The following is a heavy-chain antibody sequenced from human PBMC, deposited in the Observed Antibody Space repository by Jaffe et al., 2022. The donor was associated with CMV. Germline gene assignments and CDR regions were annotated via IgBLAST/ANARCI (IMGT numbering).Heavy chain of an antibody. D-gene: IGHD6-6*01. CDR2: SYNEGST. J-gene: IGHJ4*02. Sequence: EVQLVESGGGLIQPGGSLRLSCAASGFMVSNNHMTWVRQAPGKGLEWVSSSYNEGSTFYADSVKGRFIISRDNVRNTLYLQMNSLRVEDTAIYYCARDPIAAAGHWGQGTLVSVS. CDR1: GFMVSNNH. V-gene: IGHV3-53*01. CDR3: ARDPIAAAGH.